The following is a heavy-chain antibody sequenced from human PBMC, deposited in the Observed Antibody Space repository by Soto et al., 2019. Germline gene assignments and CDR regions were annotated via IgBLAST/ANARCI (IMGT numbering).Heavy chain of an antibody. Sequence: GASVKVSCKASGFTFTSSAVQWVRQARGQRLEWIGWIVVGSGNTNYAQKFQERVTITRDMSTSTAYMELSSLRSEDTAVYYCAADPWVSYYYYGMDVWGQGTAVTVSS. D-gene: IGHD6-13*01. J-gene: IGHJ6*02. CDR1: GFTFTSSA. CDR3: AADPWVSYYYYGMDV. CDR2: IVVGSGNT. V-gene: IGHV1-58*01.